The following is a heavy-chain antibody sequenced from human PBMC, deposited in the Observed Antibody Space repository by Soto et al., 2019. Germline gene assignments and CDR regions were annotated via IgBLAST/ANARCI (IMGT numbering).Heavy chain of an antibody. CDR3: AKGLDRASLDF. V-gene: IGHV3-23*01. J-gene: IGHJ4*02. CDR1: GFTFSTHT. D-gene: IGHD1-1*01. Sequence: EVQLLESGGTLVQPGGSLRLSCVASGFTFSTHTMNWVCQAPGKGLEWVSRLTADSDDTSYADSIKGRFTISRDNSKNTLYLQMNSLRDEDTAIYYCAKGLDRASLDFWRQGALVTVSS. CDR2: LTADSDDT.